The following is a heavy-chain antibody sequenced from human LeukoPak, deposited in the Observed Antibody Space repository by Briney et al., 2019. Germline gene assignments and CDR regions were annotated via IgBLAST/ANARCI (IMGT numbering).Heavy chain of an antibody. CDR1: GDSVSSNSAA. CDR2: TYYRSKWYN. J-gene: IGHJ6*02. CDR3: ARVGYCSGGSCTLPYYYYGMDV. Sequence: SQTLSLTCAISGDSVSSNSAAWNWIRQSPSRGLEWLGSTYYRSKWYNDYAVSVKSRITINPDASKNQFSLQLNSVTPEDTAVYYCARVGYCSGGSCTLPYYYYGMDVWGQGTTVTVSS. V-gene: IGHV6-1*01. D-gene: IGHD2-15*01.